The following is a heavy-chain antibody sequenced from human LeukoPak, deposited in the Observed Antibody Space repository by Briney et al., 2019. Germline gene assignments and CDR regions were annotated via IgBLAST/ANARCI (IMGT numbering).Heavy chain of an antibody. CDR2: MSPNSGNT. Sequence: ASVKVSCHASGYTFPSYDINWVRQATGQGREWMGWMSPNSGNTGYPQKFQGRDTITRNTSISTSYMELNSLRSEDTAVYYCARGGRGTMVRGVSELDPWGQGTLVTVSS. CDR1: GYTFPSYD. J-gene: IGHJ5*02. D-gene: IGHD3-10*01. V-gene: IGHV1-8*03. CDR3: ARGGRGTMVRGVSELDP.